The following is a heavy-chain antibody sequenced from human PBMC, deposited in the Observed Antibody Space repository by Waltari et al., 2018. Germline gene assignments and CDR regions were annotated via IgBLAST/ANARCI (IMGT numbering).Heavy chain of an antibody. J-gene: IGHJ4*02. CDR1: GVTVGNNY. D-gene: IGHD2-15*01. V-gene: IGHV3-53*01. CDR2: IYSGGGI. Sequence: EVQLVDSGGDLLQPGWSLRISCAVSGVTVGNNYITLLRQAPGKGLEWGAVIYSGGGIQYADVVKGRFTISRDNSKNTVYLQMNSLRTEDTAMYYCARNQVEKPLGYWGQGTLFTVSS. CDR3: ARNQVEKPLGY.